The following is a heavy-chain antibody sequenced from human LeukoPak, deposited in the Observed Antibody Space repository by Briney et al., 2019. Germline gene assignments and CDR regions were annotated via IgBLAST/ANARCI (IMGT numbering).Heavy chain of an antibody. CDR1: GFTFDDYA. D-gene: IGHD1-14*01. J-gene: IGHJ4*02. V-gene: IGHV3-9*01. CDR2: ISWNSGSI. CDR3: AKDSSFNQGGASDFDY. Sequence: PGRSLRLSCAASGFTFDDYAIHWVRQAPGKGLEWVSGISWNSGSIGYADSVKGRFTISRDNAKNSLYLQMNSLRAEDTALYYCAKDSSFNQGGASDFDYWGQGTLVTVSS.